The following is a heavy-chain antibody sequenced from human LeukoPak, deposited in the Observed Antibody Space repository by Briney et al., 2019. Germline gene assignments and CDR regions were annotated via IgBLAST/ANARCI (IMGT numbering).Heavy chain of an antibody. CDR3: ARDHFDSSGYYYLLGYFEH. CDR2: IKPSGGGT. CDR1: GYTFTSYD. V-gene: IGHV1-46*01. J-gene: IGHJ1*01. Sequence: ASVKVSCKASGYTFTSYDINWVRQATGQGLEWMGIIKPSGGGTSYALKFQGRVTMTRDTSTSTAYMELSSLRSEDTAVYYCARDHFDSSGYYYLLGYFEHWGQGTLVTVSS. D-gene: IGHD3-22*01.